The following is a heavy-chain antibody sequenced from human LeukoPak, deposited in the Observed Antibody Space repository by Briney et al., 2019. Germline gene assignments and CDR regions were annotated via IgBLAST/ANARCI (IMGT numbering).Heavy chain of an antibody. CDR1: GYTFTSYD. CDR3: ARVDYGDYVGYFQH. V-gene: IGHV1-8*01. J-gene: IGHJ1*01. CDR2: MNPNSGNT. Sequence: ASVKVSCKASGYTFTSYDINWVRQATGQGLEWMGWMNPNSGNTGYAQKLQGRVTMTTDTSTSTAYMELRSLRSDDTAVYYCARVDYGDYVGYFQHWGQGTLVTVSS. D-gene: IGHD4-17*01.